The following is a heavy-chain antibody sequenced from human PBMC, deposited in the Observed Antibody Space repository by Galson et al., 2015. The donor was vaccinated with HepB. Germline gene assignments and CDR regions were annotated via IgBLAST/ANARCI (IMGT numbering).Heavy chain of an antibody. J-gene: IGHJ6*02. Sequence: SLRLSCAASGFTFSSYAMHWVRQAPGKGLEWVAVIPYDGSIIYYADSVKGRFTISRDNSKNTLYLQMSSLRHEDTAVYYCARAHSTSWYTYYYYGMDVWGQGTTVTVSS. CDR2: IPYDGSII. CDR3: ARAHSTSWYTYYYYGMDV. CDR1: GFTFSSYA. V-gene: IGHV3-30*04. D-gene: IGHD6-13*01.